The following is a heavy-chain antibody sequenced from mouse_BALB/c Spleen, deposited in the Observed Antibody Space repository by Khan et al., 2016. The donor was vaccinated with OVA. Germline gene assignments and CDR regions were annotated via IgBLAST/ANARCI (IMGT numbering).Heavy chain of an antibody. Sequence: QVQLQQSGAELVNPGASVNLSCKASGYTLTSYWMHWVKQRPGQGREWIGEINPSNGRTNYNEKFKSKATLTVDKSSSTAYMQLSSPTSEDSSVYYCARLLINFDYWGQGTTLTVSS. CDR3: ARLLINFDY. CDR2: INPSNGRT. J-gene: IGHJ2*01. V-gene: IGHV1S81*02. CDR1: GYTLTSYW.